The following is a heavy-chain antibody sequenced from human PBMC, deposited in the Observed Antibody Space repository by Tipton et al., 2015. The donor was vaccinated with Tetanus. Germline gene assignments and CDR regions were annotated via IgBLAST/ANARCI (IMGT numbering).Heavy chain of an antibody. Sequence: SLRLSCAASGFTFSSYGMHWVRQAPGKGLEWVAVISYDGSNKYYADSVKGRFTISRDNSKNTLYLQMNSLRAEDTAVYYCARDSVGYCSGGSCAYWYFDLWGRGTLVTVSS. V-gene: IGHV3-30*03. D-gene: IGHD2-15*01. J-gene: IGHJ2*01. CDR3: ARDSVGYCSGGSCAYWYFDL. CDR1: GFTFSSYG. CDR2: ISYDGSNK.